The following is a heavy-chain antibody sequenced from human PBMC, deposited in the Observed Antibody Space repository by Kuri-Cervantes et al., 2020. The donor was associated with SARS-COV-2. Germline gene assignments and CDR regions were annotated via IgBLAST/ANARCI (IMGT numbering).Heavy chain of an antibody. J-gene: IGHJ6*02. CDR1: GFTFGSYS. V-gene: IGHV3-21*01. CDR2: ISSSSSYI. Sequence: GSLRLSCAASGFTFGSYSMNWVRQAPGKGLEWVSSISSSSSYIYYADSVKGRFTISRDNSKNTLYLQMNSLRAEDTAVYYCARTPPIVVVPAAMGPSSSYYYYGMDVWGQGTTVTVSS. D-gene: IGHD2-2*01. CDR3: ARTPPIVVVPAAMGPSSSYYYYGMDV.